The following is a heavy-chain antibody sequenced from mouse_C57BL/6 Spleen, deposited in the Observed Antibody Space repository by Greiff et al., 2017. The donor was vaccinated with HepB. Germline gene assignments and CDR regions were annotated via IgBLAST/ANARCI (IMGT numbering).Heavy chain of an antibody. CDR1: GFSLTSYG. V-gene: IGHV2-6-1*01. Sequence: VQLQQSGPGLVAPSQSLSITCTVSGFSLTSYGVHWVRQPPGKGLEWLVVIWSDGSTTYNSALKSRLSISKDNSKSQVFLKMNSLQTDDTAMYYCARQGGYGNYDAMDYWGQGTSVTVSS. CDR3: ARQGGYGNYDAMDY. J-gene: IGHJ4*01. CDR2: IWSDGST. D-gene: IGHD2-1*01.